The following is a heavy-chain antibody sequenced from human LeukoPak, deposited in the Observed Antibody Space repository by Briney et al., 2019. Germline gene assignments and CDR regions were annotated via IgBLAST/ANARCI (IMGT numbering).Heavy chain of an antibody. J-gene: IGHJ3*02. D-gene: IGHD1-7*01. Sequence: GGSLRLSCAASGFTFSSYGMHWVRQAPGKGLEWVAVIPYDGSNKYYADSVKGRFTISRDNSKDTLYLQMNSLRAEDTAVYYCAKLITGTTQDAFDIWGQGTMVTVSS. V-gene: IGHV3-30*18. CDR2: IPYDGSNK. CDR3: AKLITGTTQDAFDI. CDR1: GFTFSSYG.